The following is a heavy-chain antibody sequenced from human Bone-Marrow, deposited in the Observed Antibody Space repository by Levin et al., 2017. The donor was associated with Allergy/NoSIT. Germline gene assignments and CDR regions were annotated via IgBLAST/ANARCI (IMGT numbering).Heavy chain of an antibody. J-gene: IGHJ4*02. Sequence: SETLSLTCTVYGDSITNHFWSWIRQPPGKRPEWIGFIQHTGRTSYSPSLRGRVTMSVDTSRNQFSLTLNSVTAADTAVYYCVRLEGATKDAFDYWGQGTLVTVSS. D-gene: IGHD2-15*01. CDR3: VRLEGATKDAFDY. V-gene: IGHV4-59*08. CDR2: IQHTGRT. CDR1: GDSITNHF.